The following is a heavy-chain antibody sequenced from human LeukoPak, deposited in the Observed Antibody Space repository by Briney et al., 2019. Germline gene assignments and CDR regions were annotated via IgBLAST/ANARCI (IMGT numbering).Heavy chain of an antibody. V-gene: IGHV3-48*03. Sequence: GGSLRLSCAASGFTFSSYEMNWVRQAPGKGLEWVSYISSSGSSIYYADSVKGRFTISRDNAKNSLYLQMTSLRAEDTAVYYCAKETRSSSWSGYFDLWGRGTLVTVSS. D-gene: IGHD6-13*01. J-gene: IGHJ2*01. CDR3: AKETRSSSWSGYFDL. CDR2: ISSSGSSI. CDR1: GFTFSSYE.